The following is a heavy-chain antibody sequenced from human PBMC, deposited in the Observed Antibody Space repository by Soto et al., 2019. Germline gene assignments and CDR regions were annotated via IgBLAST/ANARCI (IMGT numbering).Heavy chain of an antibody. CDR3: ASSIAAAGTDYYYGMDV. Sequence: PSETLSLTCTVSGGSISSGDYYWSWIRQPPGKGLEWIGYIYYSGSTYYSPSLKSRVTISVDTSKDQFSLKLSSVTAADTAVYYCASSIAAAGTDYYYGMDVWGQGTTVTVSS. CDR2: IYYSGST. V-gene: IGHV4-30-4*01. D-gene: IGHD6-13*01. J-gene: IGHJ6*02. CDR1: GGSISSGDYY.